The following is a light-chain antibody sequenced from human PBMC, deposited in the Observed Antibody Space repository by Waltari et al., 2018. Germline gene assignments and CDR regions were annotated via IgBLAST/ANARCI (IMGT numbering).Light chain of an antibody. Sequence: DIALTQSPLSLSVTPGEPASISCRSSLSLLHNNELNYLDWYLQRPGQSPQLLIYLNSNRASGVPDRFSVSGSGTDFTLKISRVEAEDVGVYYCMQALQIPPTFGQGTKLEIK. J-gene: IGKJ2*01. V-gene: IGKV2-28*01. CDR1: LSLLHNNELNY. CDR3: MQALQIPPT. CDR2: LNS.